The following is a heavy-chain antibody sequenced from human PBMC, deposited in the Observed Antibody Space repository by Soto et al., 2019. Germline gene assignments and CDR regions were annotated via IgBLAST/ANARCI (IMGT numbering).Heavy chain of an antibody. Sequence: GGSLRLSCAASGVTFSSYGMHWVRQAPGKGLEWVAVISYDGSNKYYADSVKGRFTISRDNSKNTLYLQMNSLRAEDTAVYYCAKDELIAPPVLYYFDYWGQGTLVTVSS. CDR1: GVTFSSYG. V-gene: IGHV3-30*18. D-gene: IGHD6-13*01. J-gene: IGHJ4*02. CDR3: AKDELIAPPVLYYFDY. CDR2: ISYDGSNK.